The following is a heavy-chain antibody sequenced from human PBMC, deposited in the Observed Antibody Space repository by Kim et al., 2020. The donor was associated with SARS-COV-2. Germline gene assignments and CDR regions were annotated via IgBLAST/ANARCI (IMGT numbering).Heavy chain of an antibody. CDR3: ARDRDYGESTQHEGYFDL. V-gene: IGHV4-31*03. Sequence: SETLSLTCTVSGGSISSGGYYWSWIRQHPGKGLEWIGYIYYSGSTYYNPSLKSRVTISVDTSKNQFSLKLSSVTAADTAVYYCARDRDYGESTQHEGYFDLWGRGTLVTVSS. J-gene: IGHJ2*01. CDR2: IYYSGST. D-gene: IGHD4-17*01. CDR1: GGSISSGGYY.